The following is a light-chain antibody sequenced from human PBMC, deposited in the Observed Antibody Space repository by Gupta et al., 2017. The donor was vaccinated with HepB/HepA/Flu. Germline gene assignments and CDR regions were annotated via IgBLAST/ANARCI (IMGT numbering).Light chain of an antibody. CDR3: QQRSNWPIT. CDR2: DAS. V-gene: IGKV3-11*01. CDR1: QSISSY. J-gene: IGKJ4*01. Sequence: EIVLTQSPVTLSLSPGERATLSCRASQSISSYLAWYQQRPGQAPRLLIYDASNRATGIPARFSGSGSGTXFTLTIXGLEPGEFAVYYCQQRSNWPITFGXGTKVDIK.